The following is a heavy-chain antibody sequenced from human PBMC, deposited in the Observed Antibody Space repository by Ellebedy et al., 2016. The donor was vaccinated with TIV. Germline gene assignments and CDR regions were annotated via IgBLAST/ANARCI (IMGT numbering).Heavy chain of an antibody. J-gene: IGHJ4*02. Sequence: GGSLRLSXAASGFTFSSYAMSWVRQAPGKGLEWVSAISGSGGSTYYADSVKGRFTISRDRTKDTLYLQMNSLTADDTAVYYCAKTVSISTGYIATAYSIDYWGQGTLVTVSS. CDR2: ISGSGGST. CDR3: AKTVSISTGYIATAYSIDY. CDR1: GFTFSSYA. D-gene: IGHD3-9*01. V-gene: IGHV3-23*01.